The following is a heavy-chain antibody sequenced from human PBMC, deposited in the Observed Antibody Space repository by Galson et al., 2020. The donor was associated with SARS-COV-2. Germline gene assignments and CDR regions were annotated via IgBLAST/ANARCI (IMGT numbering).Heavy chain of an antibody. CDR2: INHRGST. Sequence: SQASETLSLTCGVYGESSSDSFTDPFWSWIRQSPGKGLEWIGEINHRGSTNYNSSLKSRVTISIDTPKKQFSLKLNSVTAADTAVYYCARVATYCGRNICYWGASDLWGQGTMVTVSS. CDR1: GESSSDSF. V-gene: IGHV4-34*01. D-gene: IGHD2-21*01. CDR3: ARVATYCGRNICYWGASDL. J-gene: IGHJ3*01.